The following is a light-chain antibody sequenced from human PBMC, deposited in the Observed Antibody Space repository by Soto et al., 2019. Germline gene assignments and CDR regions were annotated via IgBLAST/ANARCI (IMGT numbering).Light chain of an antibody. CDR1: QSLLHSNGYNY. Sequence: DIVMTQSPLSLPVTPGEPASISCRSSQSLLHSNGYNYLDRYLQKPGQSPQLLIYLGSNRASGVPDRFSCSGSGTDLTLKISRVEAEDVGVYYCKQALQTRTFGQGTKVEIK. V-gene: IGKV2-28*01. J-gene: IGKJ1*01. CDR3: KQALQTRT. CDR2: LGS.